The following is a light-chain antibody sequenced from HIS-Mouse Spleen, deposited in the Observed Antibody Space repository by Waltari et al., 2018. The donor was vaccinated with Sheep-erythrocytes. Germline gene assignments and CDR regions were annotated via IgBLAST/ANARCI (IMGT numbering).Light chain of an antibody. J-gene: IGLJ2*01. CDR1: TLGDKY. CDR2: QDS. CDR3: QAWDSSTVV. Sequence: SYELTQPPSVSVSPGQTASITCSRYTLGDKYACWYQQKPGQSPVLVLYQDSKRRSGIPERFSGSNSGNTATLTFSGTQAMDEADYYCQAWDSSTVVFGGGTKLTVL. V-gene: IGLV3-1*01.